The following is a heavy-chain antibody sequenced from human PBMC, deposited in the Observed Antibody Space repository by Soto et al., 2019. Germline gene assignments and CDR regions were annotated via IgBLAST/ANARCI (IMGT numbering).Heavy chain of an antibody. J-gene: IGHJ4*02. D-gene: IGHD6-19*01. V-gene: IGHV3-23*01. CDR3: ERDRSGWYDF. CDR2: ISGSGGST. Sequence: GGSLRLSCAASGFTFSSYAMSWVRQAPGKGLEWVSAISGSGGSTYYADSVKGRFTISRDNSKNTLYLQMKSMRTEDTAVYYCERDRSGWYDFWGQGTLVTVSS. CDR1: GFTFSSYA.